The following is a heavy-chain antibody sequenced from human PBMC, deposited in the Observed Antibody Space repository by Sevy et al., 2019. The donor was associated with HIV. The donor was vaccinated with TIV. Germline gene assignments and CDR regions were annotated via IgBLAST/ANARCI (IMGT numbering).Heavy chain of an antibody. D-gene: IGHD5-18*01. CDR3: ASTRIDTAMDPDAFDI. Sequence: SETLSLTCTVSGGSISSSSYYWGWIRQPPGKGLEWIGSIYYSGSTYYNPSLKSRVTISVDTSKNQFSLKLSSVTAADTAVYYCASTRIDTAMDPDAFDIWGQGTTVTVSS. J-gene: IGHJ3*02. CDR1: GGSISSSSYY. CDR2: IYYSGST. V-gene: IGHV4-39*01.